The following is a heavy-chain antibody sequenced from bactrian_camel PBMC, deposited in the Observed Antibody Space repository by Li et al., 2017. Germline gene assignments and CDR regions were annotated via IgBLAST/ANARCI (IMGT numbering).Heavy chain of an antibody. J-gene: IGHJ4*01. CDR2: VDHDGVA. CDR3: ALGCPFLRSGWSLLISSSYNY. D-gene: IGHD1*01. CDR1: GYAYSDGYC. V-gene: IGHV3S26*01. Sequence: HVQLVESGGGSVQAGGTLRLSCVVSGYAYSDGYCLGWFRQAPGKEREGVAAVDHDGVASYQASVKGRFTISKDNFKDTLILQMNSLKPEDTAVYYCALGCPFLRSGWSLLISSSYNYWGQGTQVTVS.